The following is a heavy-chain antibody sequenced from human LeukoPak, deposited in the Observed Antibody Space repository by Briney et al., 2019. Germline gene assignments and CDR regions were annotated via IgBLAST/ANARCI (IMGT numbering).Heavy chain of an antibody. CDR2: IYNGGAT. CDR3: ARRYFDY. J-gene: IGHJ4*02. CDR1: GFIVSNYY. V-gene: IGHV3-53*01. Sequence: GGSLRLSCAASGFIVSNYYMNWVRQAPGKGLECVSVIYNGGATYYADSVKGRFTISRDNSKNTLYLQMNSLRADDTAVYYCARRYFDYWGQGTLVTVSS.